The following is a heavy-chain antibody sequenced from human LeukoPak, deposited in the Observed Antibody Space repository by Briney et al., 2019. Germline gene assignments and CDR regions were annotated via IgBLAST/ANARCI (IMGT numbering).Heavy chain of an antibody. J-gene: IGHJ4*02. CDR1: GYTFTGYY. Sequence: ASVKVSCKASGYTFTGYYMHWVRQTPGQGLEWMGWINPNSGGTNYAQKFQGRVTMTRDTSISTAYMELSRLRSDDTAVYYCARVVGATTSRDYWGQGTLVTVSS. V-gene: IGHV1-2*02. D-gene: IGHD1-26*01. CDR3: ARVVGATTSRDY. CDR2: INPNSGGT.